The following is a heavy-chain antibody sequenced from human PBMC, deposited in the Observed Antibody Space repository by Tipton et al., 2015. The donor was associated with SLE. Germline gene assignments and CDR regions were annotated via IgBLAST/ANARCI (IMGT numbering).Heavy chain of an antibody. Sequence: LRLSCTVSGGSISSYYWSWIRQPPGKGLEWIGYIYYSGSTNYNPSLKSRVTISVDTSKNQFSLKLSSVTAADTAVYYCARENFGYNSHFDYWGQGTLVTVSS. CDR2: IYYSGST. CDR3: ARENFGYNSHFDY. D-gene: IGHD5-24*01. CDR1: GGSISSYY. J-gene: IGHJ4*02. V-gene: IGHV4-59*01.